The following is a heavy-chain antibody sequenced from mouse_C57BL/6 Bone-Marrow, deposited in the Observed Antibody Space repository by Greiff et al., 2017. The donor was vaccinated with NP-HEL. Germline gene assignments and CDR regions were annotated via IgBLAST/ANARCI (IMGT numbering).Heavy chain of an antibody. CDR3: AKNNYGSSPYYAMDD. CDR2: IFSGGSR. CDR1: GFTLTSYG. D-gene: IGHD1-1*01. Sequence: VKLVESGPGLVQPSQCLSISCTVSGFTLTSYGVHWVRQTPGKGLEWLGVIFSGGSRDYNDAFMSSLSITKDNSKSQVFFEMNSLQADDTAIYYWAKNNYGSSPYYAMDDWGQGTSVTVSS. V-gene: IGHV2-5*01. J-gene: IGHJ4*01.